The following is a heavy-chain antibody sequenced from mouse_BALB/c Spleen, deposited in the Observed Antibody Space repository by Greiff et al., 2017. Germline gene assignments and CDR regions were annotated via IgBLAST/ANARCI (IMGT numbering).Heavy chain of an antibody. J-gene: IGHJ1*01. CDR2: ISSGGST. CDR3: ARGIGGSSPYWYFDV. D-gene: IGHD1-1*01. V-gene: IGHV5-6-5*01. CDR1: GFTFSSYA. Sequence: EVQLVESGGGLVKPGGSLKLSCAASGFTFSSYAMSWVRQTPEKRLEWVASISSGGSTYYPDSVKGRFTISRDNARNILYLQMSSLRSEDTAMYYCARGIGGSSPYWYFDVWGAGTTVTVSS.